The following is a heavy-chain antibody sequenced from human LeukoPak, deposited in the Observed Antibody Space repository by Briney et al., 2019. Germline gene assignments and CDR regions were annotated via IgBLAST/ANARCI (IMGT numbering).Heavy chain of an antibody. CDR3: ARDWAYSSSREFDY. J-gene: IGHJ4*02. CDR1: GGTFSSYA. V-gene: IGHV1-69*04. CDR2: IIPIFGIA. D-gene: IGHD6-6*01. Sequence: SVKVSCKASGGTFSSYAISWVRQAPGQGLEWMGRIIPIFGIANYAQKFQGRVTITADKSTSTAYMELSSLRSEDTAVYYCARDWAYSSSREFDYWGQGTLVTVSS.